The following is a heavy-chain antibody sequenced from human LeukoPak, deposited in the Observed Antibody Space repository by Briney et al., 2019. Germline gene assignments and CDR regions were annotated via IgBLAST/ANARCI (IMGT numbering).Heavy chain of an antibody. CDR2: INPNSGGT. V-gene: IGHV1-2*04. J-gene: IGHJ4*02. D-gene: IGHD1-26*01. CDR1: GYTFTGYY. Sequence: ASVKVSCKASGYTFTGYYMHWVRQAPGQGLEWMGWINPNSGGTNYAQKFQGWVTMTRDTSISTAYMELSRLRSDDTAVYFCARGSIVGFTTDYWGQGTLVTVSS. CDR3: ARGSIVGFTTDY.